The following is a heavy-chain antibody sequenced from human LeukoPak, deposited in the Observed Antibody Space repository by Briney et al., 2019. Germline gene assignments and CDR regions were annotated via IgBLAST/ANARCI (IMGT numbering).Heavy chain of an antibody. CDR3: AKDARRLARILGRETRYYYYYYMDV. CDR1: GFTFSSYG. Sequence: GGSLRLSCAASGFTFSSYGMTWVRQAPGKGLEWVPAISGSGSGGSTYYADSVKGRFTISRDNSKNTVYLQMNSLRAEDTAVYYCAKDARRLARILGRETRYYYYYYMDVWGKGTTVTVSS. V-gene: IGHV3-23*01. D-gene: IGHD5-12*01. CDR2: ISGSGSGGST. J-gene: IGHJ6*03.